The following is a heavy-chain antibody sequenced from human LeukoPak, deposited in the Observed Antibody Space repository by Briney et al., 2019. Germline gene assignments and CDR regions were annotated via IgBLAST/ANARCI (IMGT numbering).Heavy chain of an antibody. CDR3: ARAGSNPTPYGMDV. D-gene: IGHD4-11*01. Sequence: PSGTLSLTCTVSGGSISSGGYYWSWIRQHPGKGLEWIGYIYYSGSTYYNPSLKSRVTISVDTSKNQFSLKLSSVTAADTAVYYCARAGSNPTPYGMDVWGQGTTVTVSS. CDR1: GGSISSGGYY. CDR2: IYYSGST. J-gene: IGHJ6*02. V-gene: IGHV4-31*03.